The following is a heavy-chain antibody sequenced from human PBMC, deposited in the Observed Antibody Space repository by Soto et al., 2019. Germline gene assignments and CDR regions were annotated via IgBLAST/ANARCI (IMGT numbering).Heavy chain of an antibody. CDR3: ARDGMIVVGSHYYYYGMDV. J-gene: IGHJ6*02. D-gene: IGHD3-22*01. Sequence: ETLSLTCTVSGGSISSCYWSWMRQPSGKGLEWIGRIYTSGSTNYNPSLKSRVTMSVDTSKNQFSLKLSSVTAADTAVYYCARDGMIVVGSHYYYYGMDVWGQGTTVTVSS. V-gene: IGHV4-4*07. CDR1: GGSISSCY. CDR2: IYTSGST.